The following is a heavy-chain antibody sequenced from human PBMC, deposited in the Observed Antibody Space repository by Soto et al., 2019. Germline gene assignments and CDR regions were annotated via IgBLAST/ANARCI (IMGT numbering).Heavy chain of an antibody. J-gene: IGHJ4*02. CDR3: TTDPVVSDAIISDY. Sequence: GGSLRLSCAASGFTFSNAWMSWVRQAPGKGLEWVGRIKSKTDGGTTDYAAPVKGRFTISRDDSKNTLYQQMNSLKTEDTAVYYCTTDPVVSDAIISDYWGQGSLFTVSS. CDR2: IKSKTDGGTT. CDR1: GFTFSNAW. V-gene: IGHV3-15*01. D-gene: IGHD2-2*02.